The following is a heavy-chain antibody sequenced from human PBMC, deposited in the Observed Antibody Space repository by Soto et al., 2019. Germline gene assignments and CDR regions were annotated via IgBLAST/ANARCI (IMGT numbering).Heavy chain of an antibody. CDR1: GGSFSGYY. CDR3: ARVGSGGSHYGMDV. V-gene: IGHV4-34*01. D-gene: IGHD2-15*01. CDR2: INHSGST. Sequence: QVQLQQWGAGLLKPSETLSLTCAVYGGSFSGYYWSWIRQPPGKGLEWIGDINHSGSTNYNPSLKSRVTISVDTSKNQFPLKRSSVTAADTAVYYCARVGSGGSHYGMDVWGQGTTVTVSS. J-gene: IGHJ6*02.